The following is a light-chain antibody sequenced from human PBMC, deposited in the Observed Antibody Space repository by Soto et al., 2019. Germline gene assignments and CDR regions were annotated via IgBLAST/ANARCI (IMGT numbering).Light chain of an antibody. CDR1: QSVSSSY. J-gene: IGKJ3*01. CDR2: GAS. CDR3: QQYGSSPG. Sequence: EIVLTQSPGTLSLSPGERATLSCRASQSVSSSYLAWYQQKPGQAPRLLIYGASSRATGIPDRFSGSGSGTDFTLTISRLEPEDFALYYCQQYGSSPGFGPGTKVDIK. V-gene: IGKV3-20*01.